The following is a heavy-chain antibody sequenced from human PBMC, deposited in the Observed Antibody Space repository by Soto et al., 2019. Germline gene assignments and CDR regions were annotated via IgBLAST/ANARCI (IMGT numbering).Heavy chain of an antibody. Sequence: QVQLVESGGGVVQPGRSLRLSCAASGFSISRSAMHWVRQAPGKGPEWVAVIAYDGSNKWYADSEKGRFTISRDNSKNSLYLHMTSLRGEGTAVYYIARDLQAGSEHVNWFAPWGHGTLVTVSS. CDR3: ARDLQAGSEHVNWFAP. V-gene: IGHV3-30*04. CDR1: GFSISRSA. J-gene: IGHJ5*02. CDR2: IAYDGSNK.